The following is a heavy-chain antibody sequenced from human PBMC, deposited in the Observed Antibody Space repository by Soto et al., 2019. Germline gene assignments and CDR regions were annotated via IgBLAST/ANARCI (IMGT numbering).Heavy chain of an antibody. CDR3: ANSLSSSWYYFDY. V-gene: IGHV4-39*01. D-gene: IGHD6-13*01. CDR1: GGSISSSSYY. Sequence: SETLSLTCTVFGGSISSSSYYWGWIRQPPGKGLEWVGNIYYSGSTYYNPSLKSRVTISVDTSKNQFSVKVTSATAADTVVYYCANSLSSSWYYFDYWGQGALVTVS. J-gene: IGHJ4*02. CDR2: IYYSGST.